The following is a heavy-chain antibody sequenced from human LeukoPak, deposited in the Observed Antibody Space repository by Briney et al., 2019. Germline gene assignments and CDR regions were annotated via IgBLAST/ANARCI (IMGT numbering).Heavy chain of an antibody. D-gene: IGHD2/OR15-2a*01. CDR3: ARVAVIYYYYMEV. J-gene: IGHJ6*03. CDR2: INTDGSST. V-gene: IGHV3-74*01. Sequence: QPGGSLRLSCAASGFTFSSYWMHWVRQAPGKGLVWVSRINTDGSSTSYADSVKGRFTISRDNAKNTLYLQMNSLRAEDTAVYYCARVAVIYYYYMEVWGKGTTVTVSS. CDR1: GFTFSSYW.